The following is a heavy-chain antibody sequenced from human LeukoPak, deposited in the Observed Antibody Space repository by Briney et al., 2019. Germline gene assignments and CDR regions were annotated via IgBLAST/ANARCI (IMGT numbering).Heavy chain of an antibody. CDR1: GGSFSDYY. Sequence: SQTLSLTCAVYGGSFSDYYWNWIRQPPGKGLEWVGEISHSGSATYSPSLKSRLTISVDKSKNQFSLKLTSVTAADTAVYYCARRGNWANHYHYYYMDVWGTGTTVTISS. V-gene: IGHV4-34*01. CDR2: ISHSGSA. CDR3: ARRGNWANHYHYYYMDV. D-gene: IGHD7-27*01. J-gene: IGHJ6*03.